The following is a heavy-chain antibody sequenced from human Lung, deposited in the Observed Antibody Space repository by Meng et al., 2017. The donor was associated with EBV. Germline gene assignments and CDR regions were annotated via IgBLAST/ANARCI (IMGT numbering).Heavy chain of an antibody. CDR3: ARASYGSGSPLGESWFDP. CDR2: INHSGST. Sequence: QVQLQQWGVGLLKPSETRSLTFAVYGGSFSGYYWSWIRQPPGKGLEWIGEINHSGSTNYNPSLKSRVTISADTSKNQFSLKLSSVTAADTAVYYCARASYGSGSPLGESWFDPWGQGTLVTVSS. V-gene: IGHV4-34*01. D-gene: IGHD3-10*01. CDR1: GGSFSGYY. J-gene: IGHJ5*02.